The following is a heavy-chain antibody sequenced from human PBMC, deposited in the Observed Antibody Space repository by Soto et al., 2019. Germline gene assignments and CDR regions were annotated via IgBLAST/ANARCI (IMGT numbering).Heavy chain of an antibody. D-gene: IGHD5-12*01. CDR1: GGSISSSNW. CDR2: IYHSGST. V-gene: IGHV4-4*02. CDR3: ARYPRMDIVATFFDY. Sequence: PSETLSLTCAVSGGSISSSNWWSWVRQPPGKGLEWIGEIYHSGSTNYNPSLKSRVTISVDKSKNQFSLKLSSVTAADTAVYYCARYPRMDIVATFFDYWGQGTLVTVSS. J-gene: IGHJ4*02.